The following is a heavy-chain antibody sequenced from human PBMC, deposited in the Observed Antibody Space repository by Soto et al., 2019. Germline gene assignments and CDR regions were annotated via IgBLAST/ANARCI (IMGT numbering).Heavy chain of an antibody. CDR3: ARHSPPMYDILTGTTLDPYYGMDV. CDR2: MNPNSGNT. V-gene: IGHV1-8*01. J-gene: IGHJ6*02. Sequence: ASVKVSCKASGYTFTSYDINWVRQATGQGLEWMGWMNPNSGNTGYAQKFQGRVTMTRNTSISTAYMELSSLRSEDTAVYYCARHSPPMYDILTGTTLDPYYGMDVWGQGTTVTVSS. D-gene: IGHD3-9*01. CDR1: GYTFTSYD.